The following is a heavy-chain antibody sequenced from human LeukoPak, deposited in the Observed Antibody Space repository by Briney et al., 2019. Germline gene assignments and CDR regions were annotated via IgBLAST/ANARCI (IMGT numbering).Heavy chain of an antibody. CDR1: GFTFSSYG. D-gene: IGHD3-3*01. CDR3: ARDPNTYYDFWSGYYDGWFDP. Sequence: GGSLRLSCAASGFTFSSYGMSWVRQAPGEGLEWVSVISGSGGTTYYADSVKGRFTISRDNAKNSLYLQMNSLRAEDTAVYYCARDPNTYYDFWSGYYDGWFDPWGQGTLVTVSS. V-gene: IGHV3-21*01. J-gene: IGHJ5*02. CDR2: ISGSGGTT.